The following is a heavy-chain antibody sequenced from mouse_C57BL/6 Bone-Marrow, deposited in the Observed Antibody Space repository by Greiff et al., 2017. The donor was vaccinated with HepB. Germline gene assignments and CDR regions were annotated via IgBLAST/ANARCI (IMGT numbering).Heavy chain of an antibody. J-gene: IGHJ2*01. CDR1: GYTFTSYW. Sequence: QVQLQHPGAELVKPGASVKMSCKASGYTFTSYWITWVKQRPGQGLEWIGDIYPGSGSTNYNEKFKSKATLTVDTSSSTAYMQLSSLTSEDSAVYYCARVGPFITTVVGYWGQGTTLTVSS. V-gene: IGHV1-55*01. D-gene: IGHD1-1*01. CDR2: IYPGSGST. CDR3: ARVGPFITTVVGY.